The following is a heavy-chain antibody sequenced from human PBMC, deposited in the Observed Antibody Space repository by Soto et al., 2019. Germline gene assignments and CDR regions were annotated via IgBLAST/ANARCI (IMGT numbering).Heavy chain of an antibody. CDR2: IIPIFGTA. D-gene: IGHD6-13*01. CDR1: GCTFSSYA. CDR3: ARDRQQLGHYYYYGMDV. V-gene: IGHV1-69*13. J-gene: IGHJ6*02. Sequence: GASVKVSCKASGCTFSSYAISCVRQAPGQVLEWMGGIIPIFGTANYAQKFQGRVTITADESTSTAYMELSSLRSEDTAVYYCARDRQQLGHYYYYGMDVWGQGTTVTVSS.